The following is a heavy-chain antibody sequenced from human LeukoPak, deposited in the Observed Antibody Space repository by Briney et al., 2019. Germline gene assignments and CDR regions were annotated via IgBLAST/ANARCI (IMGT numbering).Heavy chain of an antibody. CDR2: IYYSGST. D-gene: IGHD6-13*01. J-gene: IGHJ4*02. CDR3: ARQDTIVKYSSSWYVESYFDY. V-gene: IGHV4-39*01. CDR1: GGSISSSSYS. Sequence: SETLSLTCTVSGGSISSSSYSWGWIRQPPGKGLEWIGSIYYSGSTYYNPPLKSRVTISVDTSKNQFSLKLSSVTAADTAVYYCARQDTIVKYSSSWYVESYFDYWGQGTLVTVSS.